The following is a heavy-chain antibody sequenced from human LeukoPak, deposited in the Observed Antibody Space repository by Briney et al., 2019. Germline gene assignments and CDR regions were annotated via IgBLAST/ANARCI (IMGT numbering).Heavy chain of an antibody. CDR3: ARRDQYYYGSGFDP. V-gene: IGHV4-39*01. J-gene: IGHJ5*02. Sequence: SETLSLTCTVSGGSISSSSYYWGWIRQPPGKGLERIGSIYYSGSTYYNPSLKSRVTISVDTSKNQFSLKLSSVTAADTAVYYCARRDQYYYGSGFDPWGQGTLVTVSS. CDR1: GGSISSSSYY. D-gene: IGHD3-10*01. CDR2: IYYSGST.